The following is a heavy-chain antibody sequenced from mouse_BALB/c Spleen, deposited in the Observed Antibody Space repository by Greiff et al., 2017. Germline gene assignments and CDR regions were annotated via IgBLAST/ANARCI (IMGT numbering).Heavy chain of an antibody. CDR1: GDSITSGY. CDR2: ISYSGST. D-gene: IGHD4-1*01. J-gene: IGHJ4*01. CDR3: ARYSGTYYYAMDY. V-gene: IGHV3-8*02. Sequence: EVQLQESGPSLVKPSQTLSLTCSVTGDSITSGYWNWIRKFPGNKLEYMGYISYSGSTYYNPSLKSRISITRDTSKNQYYLQLNSVTTEDTATYYCARYSGTYYYAMDYWGQGTSVTVSS.